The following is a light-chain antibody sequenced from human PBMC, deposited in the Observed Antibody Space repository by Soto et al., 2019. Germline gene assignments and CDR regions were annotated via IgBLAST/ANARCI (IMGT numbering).Light chain of an antibody. CDR1: TAPVTGGHW. V-gene: IGLV7-46*01. Sequence: QAVVTQEPSLTVSPGGTVTLTCDSNTAPVTGGHWPYWFQQKPGHPPRTLINDTNKKHSWPPARFSGSLLGGKAALTLTGAQHEDEADYYCFPSYNSARPVVFGAGTQLTVL. CDR2: DTN. CDR3: FPSYNSARPVV. J-gene: IGLJ2*01.